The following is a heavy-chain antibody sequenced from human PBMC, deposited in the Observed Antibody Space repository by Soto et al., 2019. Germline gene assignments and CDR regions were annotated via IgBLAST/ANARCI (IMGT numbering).Heavy chain of an antibody. Sequence: VQLAQSGAEVKKPGASVKVSCKASGYFFTSYSMHWVRQAPGQGLEWMGMINPSVGSTTYAQKIQGRVTMTRDTSTKAVYMELSRRSSEDTAVYYCARESAGRDAFESSCDLDYWGQGTLVTVSS. J-gene: IGHJ4*02. CDR2: INPSVGST. D-gene: IGHD2-15*01. V-gene: IGHV1-46*01. CDR1: GYFFTSYS. CDR3: ARESAGRDAFESSCDLDY.